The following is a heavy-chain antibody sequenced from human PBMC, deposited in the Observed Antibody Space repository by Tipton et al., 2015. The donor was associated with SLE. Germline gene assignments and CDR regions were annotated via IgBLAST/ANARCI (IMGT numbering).Heavy chain of an antibody. CDR3: ARDRSDYVWGSYHDY. D-gene: IGHD3-16*01. J-gene: IGHJ4*02. CDR2: ISAYNGNT. CDR1: GYTFTSYG. Sequence: QLVQSGAEVKKPGASVKVSCKASGYTFTSYGISWVRQAPGQGLEWMGWISAYNGNTNYAQKLQGRVTMTTDTSTSTAYMELRSLISDDTAVYYCARDRSDYVWGSYHDYWGQGTLVTVSS. V-gene: IGHV1-18*01.